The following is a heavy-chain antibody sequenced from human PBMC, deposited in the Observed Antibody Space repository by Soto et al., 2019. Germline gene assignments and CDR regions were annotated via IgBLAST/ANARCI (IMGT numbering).Heavy chain of an antibody. CDR3: ARGNTFGGVIVPEYYFDY. V-gene: IGHV4-31*03. J-gene: IGHJ4*02. CDR1: GGSISSGGYY. CDR2: IYYSGST. D-gene: IGHD3-16*02. Sequence: QVQLQESGPGLVKPSQTLSLTCTVSGGSISSGGYYWSWIRQHPGKGLEWIGYIYYSGSTYYNPSLKIRVTISVDTSKNQFSLKLSSVTAADTAVYYCARGNTFGGVIVPEYYFDYWGQGTLVTVSS.